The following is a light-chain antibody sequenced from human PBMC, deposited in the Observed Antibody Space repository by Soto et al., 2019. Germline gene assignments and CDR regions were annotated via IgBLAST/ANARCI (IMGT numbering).Light chain of an antibody. V-gene: IGKV1-5*01. Sequence: DIQMTQSPSTLSASVGDRVTITCRASQSIXGWLAWYXQXPXXXPXXLIYAASSLQSGVPSRFSGSGSGTDFTLTISSLEPEDFAVYYCQQYGSSITFGGGNKVDIK. J-gene: IGKJ4*01. CDR1: QSIXGW. CDR3: QQYGSSIT. CDR2: AAS.